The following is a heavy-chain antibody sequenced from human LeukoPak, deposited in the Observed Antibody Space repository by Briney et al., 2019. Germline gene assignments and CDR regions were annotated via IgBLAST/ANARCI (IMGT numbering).Heavy chain of an antibody. Sequence: GGSLRFSCGAPEITFSAYSMSGGRKAPGEGLGRGSYFSGGGSNMCYADSVKGRVTISRDNAHNSLYLQMNTLRAEDTAVYYCARDLGIYIGVPHHDAFDLWGQGTSVRVFS. J-gene: IGHJ3*01. CDR1: EITFSAYS. CDR3: ARDLGIYIGVPHHDAFDL. V-gene: IGHV3-48*04. D-gene: IGHD5-12*01. CDR2: FSGGGSNM.